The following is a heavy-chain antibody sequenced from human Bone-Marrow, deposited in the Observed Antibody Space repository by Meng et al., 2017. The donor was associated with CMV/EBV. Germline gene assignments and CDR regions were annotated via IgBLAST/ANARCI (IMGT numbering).Heavy chain of an antibody. V-gene: IGHV1-69*05. D-gene: IGHD4-23*01. CDR1: GGTFSSYA. CDR2: IIPIFGTA. J-gene: IGHJ4*02. Sequence: SVKVSCKASGGTFSSYAISWVRQAPGQGLEWTGGIIPIFGTANYAQKFQGRVTITTDESTSTAYMELSSLRSEDTAVYYCAREVSYGGNLFVSGQFDYWGQGTLVTVSS. CDR3: AREVSYGGNLFVSGQFDY.